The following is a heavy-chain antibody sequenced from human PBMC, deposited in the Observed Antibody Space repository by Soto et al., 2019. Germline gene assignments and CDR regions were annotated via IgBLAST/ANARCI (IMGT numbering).Heavy chain of an antibody. V-gene: IGHV4-59*01. D-gene: IGHD6-13*01. CDR1: GGSISSYY. Sequence: PSETLSLTYTVSGGSISSYYWSWIRQPPGKGLEWIGYIYYSGSTNYNPSLKSRVTISVDTSKNQFSLKLSSVTAADTAVYYCARGRAAAGIVFDYWGQGTLVTV. CDR3: ARGRAAAGIVFDY. J-gene: IGHJ4*02. CDR2: IYYSGST.